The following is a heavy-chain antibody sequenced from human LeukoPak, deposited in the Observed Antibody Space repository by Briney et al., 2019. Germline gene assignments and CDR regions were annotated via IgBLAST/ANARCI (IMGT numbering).Heavy chain of an antibody. J-gene: IGHJ3*02. D-gene: IGHD4-23*01. CDR1: GGTFSSYA. Sequence: ASVKVSCKASGGTFSSYAISWVRQAPGQGLEWMGGIIPIFGTANYAQKFQGRVTITTDESMSTAYMELSSLRSEDTAVYYCARYRIVVTPSVGAFDIWGQGTMVTVSS. V-gene: IGHV1-69*05. CDR3: ARYRIVVTPSVGAFDI. CDR2: IIPIFGTA.